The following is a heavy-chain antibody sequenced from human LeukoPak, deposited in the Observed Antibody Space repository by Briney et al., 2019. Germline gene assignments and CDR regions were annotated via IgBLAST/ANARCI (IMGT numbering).Heavy chain of an antibody. Sequence: SETLSLTCAVYGGSFSGYYWSWIRQPPGKGLEWIGEINHSGSTNYNPSLQSRVTISVDTSKNQFSLKLRSVTAADTAVSYCAKLDYDGYSGSYYFDYWGQGTLVTVSS. CDR2: INHSGST. J-gene: IGHJ4*02. CDR1: GGSFSGYY. D-gene: IGHD1-26*01. V-gene: IGHV4-34*01. CDR3: AKLDYDGYSGSYYFDY.